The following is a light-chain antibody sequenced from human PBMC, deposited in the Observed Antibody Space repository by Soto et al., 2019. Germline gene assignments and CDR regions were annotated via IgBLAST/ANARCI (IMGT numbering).Light chain of an antibody. Sequence: QSALTQPASVSGSPGQSITISCTGTRSDVGGYNYVSWYQQHPGKAPKLMIYDVSNRPSRVSNRFSGSRSGNTASLIISGLQTEDEADYYFSSYTVSSTVIFGGGTKLTVL. J-gene: IGLJ2*01. CDR3: SSYTVSSTVI. V-gene: IGLV2-14*01. CDR1: RSDVGGYNY. CDR2: DVS.